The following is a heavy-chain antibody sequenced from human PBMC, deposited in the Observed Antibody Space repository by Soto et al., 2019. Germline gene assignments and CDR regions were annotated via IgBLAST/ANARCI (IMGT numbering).Heavy chain of an antibody. CDR3: ARASRGYSYGYWGADY. CDR2: IYHSGST. V-gene: IGHV4-4*02. CDR1: GGSISSSNW. D-gene: IGHD5-18*01. Sequence: QVQLQESGPGLVKPSGTLSLTCAVSGGSISSSNWWSWVRQPPGKGLEWIGEIYHSGSTNYNPSLKSRVTIAVDQSKNQFSLTLSSVTAADTAVYYCARASRGYSYGYWGADYWGQGTLVTVSS. J-gene: IGHJ4*02.